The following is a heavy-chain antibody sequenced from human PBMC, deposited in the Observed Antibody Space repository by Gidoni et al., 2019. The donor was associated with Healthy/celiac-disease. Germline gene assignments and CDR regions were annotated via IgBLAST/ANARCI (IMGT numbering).Heavy chain of an antibody. J-gene: IGHJ4*02. D-gene: IGHD4-17*01. V-gene: IGHV3-23*01. Sequence: EVQLLESGGGLVQPGGSLRLSCAASGFPFSSYAMSWVRQAPGKGLEWVLAISGSGGRTYYADSVKGRFTISRDNSKNTLYLQMNGLRAEETAVYYCAKGISLLGYGDVRVYFDYWGQGTLVTVSS. CDR2: ISGSGGRT. CDR1: GFPFSSYA. CDR3: AKGISLLGYGDVRVYFDY.